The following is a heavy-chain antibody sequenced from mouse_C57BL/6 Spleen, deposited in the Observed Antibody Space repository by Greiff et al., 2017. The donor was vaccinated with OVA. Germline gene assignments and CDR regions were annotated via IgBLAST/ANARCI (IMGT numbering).Heavy chain of an antibody. V-gene: IGHV2-2*01. J-gene: IGHJ4*01. CDR1: GFSLTSSG. CDR2: IWSGGST. CDR3: ASNDYYAMDY. Sequence: VKLMESGPGLVQPSQSLSITCTVSGFSLTSSGVHWVRQSPGKGLEWLGVIWSGGSTDYNAAFISRLSISKDNSKSQVFCKRNSLQSDDTAIYYCASNDYYAMDYWGQGTSVTVSS.